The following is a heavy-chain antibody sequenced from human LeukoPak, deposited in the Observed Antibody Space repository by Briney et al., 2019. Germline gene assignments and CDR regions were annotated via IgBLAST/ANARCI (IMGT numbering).Heavy chain of an antibody. CDR1: GFTFSSYS. Sequence: GGSLRLSCAASGFTFSSYSMNWVRQAPGEGLEWVSGISWNSGSIGYADSVKGRFTISRDNAKNSLYLQMNSLGAEDTALYYCAKHTLAAVWFGAFDSWGQGTLVTVSS. J-gene: IGHJ4*02. CDR2: ISWNSGSI. CDR3: AKHTLAAVWFGAFDS. V-gene: IGHV3-9*01. D-gene: IGHD3-10*01.